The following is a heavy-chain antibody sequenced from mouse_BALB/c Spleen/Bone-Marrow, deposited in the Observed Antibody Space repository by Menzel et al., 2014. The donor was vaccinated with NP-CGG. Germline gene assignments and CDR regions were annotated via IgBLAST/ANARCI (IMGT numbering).Heavy chain of an antibody. CDR3: ARDQSGFYAMDY. D-gene: IGHD4-1*01. CDR1: GFSLTGYG. J-gene: IGHJ4*01. CDR2: IWGDGST. Sequence: QVQLQQSGPGLVAPSQSLSITCTVSGFSLTGYGLNWVRQPPGKGLEWLGMIWGDGSTDYNSALKSRLSISKDNSKSQVFLKMNSLQTDDTARYYCARDQSGFYAMDYWGQGTSVTVSS. V-gene: IGHV2-6-7*01.